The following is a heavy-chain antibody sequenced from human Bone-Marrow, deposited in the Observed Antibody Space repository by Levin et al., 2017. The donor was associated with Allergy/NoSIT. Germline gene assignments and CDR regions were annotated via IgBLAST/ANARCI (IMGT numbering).Heavy chain of an antibody. CDR2: INHSGST. D-gene: IGHD6-19*01. J-gene: IGHJ5*02. CDR1: GGSFSGYY. Sequence: SQTLSLTCAVYGGSFSGYYWSWIRQPPGKGLEWIGEINHSGSTNYNPSLKSRVTISVDTSKNQFSLKLSSVTAADTAVYYCARGRSRGLIAVAAHNWFDPSGQGTLVTVSS. CDR3: ARGRSRGLIAVAAHNWFDP. V-gene: IGHV4-34*01.